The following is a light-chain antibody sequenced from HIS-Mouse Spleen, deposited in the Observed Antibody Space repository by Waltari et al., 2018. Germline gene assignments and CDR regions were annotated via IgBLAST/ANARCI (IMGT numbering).Light chain of an antibody. Sequence: DIVMTQSTDSLAASLGERATINCKSSQSVLYSSNNKNYLAWYQQKPGQPPKLLIYWASTRDSGVPDRFSGSGSGTDFTLTISSLQAEDVAVYYCQQYYSTPWTFGQGTKVEIK. CDR1: QSVLYSSNNKNY. CDR2: WAS. CDR3: QQYYSTPWT. V-gene: IGKV4-1*01. J-gene: IGKJ1*01.